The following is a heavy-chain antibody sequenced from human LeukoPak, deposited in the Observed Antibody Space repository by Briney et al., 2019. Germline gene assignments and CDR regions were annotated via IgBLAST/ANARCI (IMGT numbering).Heavy chain of an antibody. Sequence: GGSLRPSCAASGITFTNYGMSWVRQAPGKGLEWVSVIIESGGRTYYADSVKGRFTISRDNSKNTLYLQMHSLRVEDTAVYYCARESIVVVPTTMDDASDIWGQGTMVTVSS. J-gene: IGHJ3*02. D-gene: IGHD2-2*01. CDR1: GITFTNYG. V-gene: IGHV3-23*01. CDR2: IIESGGRT. CDR3: ARESIVVVPTTMDDASDI.